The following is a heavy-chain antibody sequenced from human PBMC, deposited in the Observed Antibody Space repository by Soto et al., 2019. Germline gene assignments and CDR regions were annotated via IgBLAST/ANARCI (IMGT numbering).Heavy chain of an antibody. V-gene: IGHV1-46*01. CDR2: INPSGGST. CDR3: ARDTDIVLVPAAMISYAFDI. CDR1: GYTFTSYY. J-gene: IGHJ3*02. D-gene: IGHD2-2*01. Sequence: VASVKVSCKASGYTFTSYYMHWVRQAPGQGLEWMGIINPSGGSTSYAQKFQGRVTMTRDTSTSTVYMELSSLRSEDTAVYYCARDTDIVLVPAAMISYAFDIWGQGTMVTVSS.